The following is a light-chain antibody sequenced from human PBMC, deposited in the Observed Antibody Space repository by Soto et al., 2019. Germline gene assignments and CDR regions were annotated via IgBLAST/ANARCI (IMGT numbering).Light chain of an antibody. CDR3: QQRSNWPPAIT. CDR2: GAS. J-gene: IGKJ5*01. CDR1: QFVSSRS. Sequence: EIVLTQSPGTLSLSPGESATLLCRASQFVSSRSLAWYQQKLGQAPRLLIYGASNRATGIPGRFSASGSGTDFTLTITPLEPEDFAVYYCQQRSNWPPAITFGQGTRLEI. V-gene: IGKV3D-20*02.